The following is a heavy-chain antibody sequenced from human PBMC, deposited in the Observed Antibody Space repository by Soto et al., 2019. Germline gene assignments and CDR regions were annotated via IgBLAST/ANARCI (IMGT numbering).Heavy chain of an antibody. CDR1: GFNFSSYA. CDR3: AREGQPAAGTTPHN. CDR2: ISYDGGKK. Sequence: GGSLRLSCAASGFNFSSYAMHWVRQAPGKGLEWVAVISYDGGKKYYADSVKGRFTISRDNSQNTLYVEMTSLSAEDTAVYYCAREGQPAAGTTPHNWGQGTLVTVSS. D-gene: IGHD6-13*01. J-gene: IGHJ4*02. V-gene: IGHV3-30*04.